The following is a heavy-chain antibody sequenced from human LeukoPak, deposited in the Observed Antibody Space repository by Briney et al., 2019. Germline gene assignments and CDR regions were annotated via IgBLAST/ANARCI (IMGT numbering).Heavy chain of an antibody. CDR3: ARGRSGSYGY. Sequence: SQTLSLTCTVSGGSISSGSYYWSWIRHPAGKGLEWIGRIYTSGSTNYNPSLKSRVTISVDTSKNQFSLKLSSVTAADTAVYYCARGRSGSYGYWGQGTLVTVSS. J-gene: IGHJ4*02. CDR1: GGSISSGSYY. D-gene: IGHD6-19*01. V-gene: IGHV4-61*02. CDR2: IYTSGST.